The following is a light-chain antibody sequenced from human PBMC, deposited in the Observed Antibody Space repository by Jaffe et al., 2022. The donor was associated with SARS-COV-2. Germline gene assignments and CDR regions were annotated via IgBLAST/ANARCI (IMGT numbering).Light chain of an antibody. CDR3: QQFGSSPGWT. CDR2: RAS. Sequence: EVVLTQSPGTLSLSPGERATLSCRASQSVSSDQLAWYQQKPGQAPRLLIYRASSRAPGIPDRFSGSGSGTDFTLTISRLEPEDFAVYYCQQFGSSPGWTFGQGTKVEIK. CDR1: QSVSSDQ. V-gene: IGKV3-20*01. J-gene: IGKJ1*01.